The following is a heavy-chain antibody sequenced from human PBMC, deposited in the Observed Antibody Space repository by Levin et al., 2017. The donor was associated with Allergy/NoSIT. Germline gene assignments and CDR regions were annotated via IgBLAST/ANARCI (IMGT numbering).Heavy chain of an antibody. CDR2: IFHSGTT. CDR3: VSLWYNWNSNYYNYYMDA. CDR1: GYSISSGYY. V-gene: IGHV4-38-2*01. Sequence: SQTLSLTCAVSGYSISSGYYWGWIRQSPGRRLEWIGSIFHSGTTYYNPSLKSRVTVSVDTSKNQFSLKLSSVTAAATAVYYCVSLWYNWNSNYYNYYMDAWGKGTTVTVSS. J-gene: IGHJ6*03. D-gene: IGHD1-20*01.